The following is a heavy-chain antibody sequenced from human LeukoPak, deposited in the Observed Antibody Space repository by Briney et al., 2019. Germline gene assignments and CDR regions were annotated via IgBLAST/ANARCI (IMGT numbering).Heavy chain of an antibody. J-gene: IGHJ4*02. Sequence: PGGSLRLSCAASGFTVSSNYMSWVRQAPGKGLEWVSVIYSGGSTYYPDTVKGRFTISRDNSKNAVYLQMNSLRAEDTAMYYCARLEGTGIDYWGQGTLVTVSS. V-gene: IGHV3-53*01. CDR1: GFTVSSNY. CDR3: ARLEGTGIDY. D-gene: IGHD1-1*01. CDR2: IYSGGST.